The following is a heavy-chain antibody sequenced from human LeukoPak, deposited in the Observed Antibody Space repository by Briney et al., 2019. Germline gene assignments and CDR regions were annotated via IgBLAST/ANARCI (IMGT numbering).Heavy chain of an antibody. CDR1: GGSISSSSYY. CDR3: ARDQSGYSYGYDRWFDP. V-gene: IGHV4-39*02. Sequence: PSETLSLTCTVSGGSISSSSYYWGWIRQPPGKGLEWIGSIYYSGSTYYNPSLKSRVTISVDTSKNQFSLKLSSVTAADTAVYYCARDQSGYSYGYDRWFDPWGQGTLVTVSS. CDR2: IYYSGST. D-gene: IGHD5-18*01. J-gene: IGHJ5*02.